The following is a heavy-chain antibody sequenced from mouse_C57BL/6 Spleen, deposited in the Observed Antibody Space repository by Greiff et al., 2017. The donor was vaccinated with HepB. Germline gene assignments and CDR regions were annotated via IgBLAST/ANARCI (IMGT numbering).Heavy chain of an antibody. D-gene: IGHD1-1*01. V-gene: IGHV1-52*01. J-gene: IGHJ3*01. CDR1: GYTFTSYW. CDR2: IDPSDSET. CDR3: ARGKDYGSTSWFAY. Sequence: QVQLKQPGAELVRPGSSVKLSCKASGYTFTSYWMHWVKQRPIQGLEWIGNIDPSDSETHYNQKFKDKATLTVDKSSSTAYMQLSSLTSEDSAVYYCARGKDYGSTSWFAYWGQGTLVTVSA.